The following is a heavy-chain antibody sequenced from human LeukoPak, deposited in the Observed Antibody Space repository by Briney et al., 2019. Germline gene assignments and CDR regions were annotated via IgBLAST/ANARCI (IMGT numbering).Heavy chain of an antibody. CDR3: ARPRYYYDSSGYYY. V-gene: IGHV3-23*01. J-gene: IGHJ4*02. Sequence: GGSLRLSCAASGFTFSSYAMSWVRQAPGKGLEWVSAISGSGGSTFYADSVKGRFTISRDNSKNALHLQMNSLRAEDTAVYYCARPRYYYDSSGYYYWGQGTLVTVSS. CDR2: ISGSGGST. CDR1: GFTFSSYA. D-gene: IGHD3-22*01.